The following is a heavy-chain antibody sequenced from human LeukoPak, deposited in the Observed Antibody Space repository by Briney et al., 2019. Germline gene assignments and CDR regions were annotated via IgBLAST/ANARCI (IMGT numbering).Heavy chain of an antibody. CDR1: GYTFTTYS. D-gene: IGHD5-24*01. CDR2: INTNTGNP. V-gene: IGHV7-4-1*02. CDR3: ARGQYYLDY. J-gene: IGHJ4*02. Sequence: VASVKVSCKASGYTFTTYSINWVRQAPGQGLEWMGWINTNTGNPTYARDFTGRFVFSLDTSVSTAYLQISRLKAEDTAIYYCARGQYYLDYWGQGTLVTVSS.